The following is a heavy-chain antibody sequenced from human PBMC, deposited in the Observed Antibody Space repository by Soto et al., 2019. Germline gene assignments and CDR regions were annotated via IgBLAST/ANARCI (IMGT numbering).Heavy chain of an antibody. CDR3: ARVPYSGYDWYY. CDR1: GFTVSSNY. CDR2: IYSGGST. J-gene: IGHJ4*02. Sequence: GGSLRLSCASSGFTVSSNYMSWVRQAPGKGLEWVSVIYSGGSTYYADSVKGRFTISRDNSKNTLYLQMNSLRAEDTAVYYCARVPYSGYDWYYWGQGTLVTVSS. V-gene: IGHV3-66*01. D-gene: IGHD5-12*01.